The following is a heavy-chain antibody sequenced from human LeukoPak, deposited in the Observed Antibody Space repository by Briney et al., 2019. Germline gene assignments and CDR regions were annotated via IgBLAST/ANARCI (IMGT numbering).Heavy chain of an antibody. V-gene: IGHV3-23*01. CDR2: ISGSGSIT. D-gene: IGHD6-19*01. CDR3: AKGVAVASPYYFDY. J-gene: IGHJ4*02. Sequence: GGSLRLSCAASGFTFSSYAMSWFRQAPGKGLEGVSPISGSGSITYYADSVKGRFTISRDNPKNTLYLQMNSLRAEDTAVYYCAKGVAVASPYYFDYWGQGTLVTVSS. CDR1: GFTFSSYA.